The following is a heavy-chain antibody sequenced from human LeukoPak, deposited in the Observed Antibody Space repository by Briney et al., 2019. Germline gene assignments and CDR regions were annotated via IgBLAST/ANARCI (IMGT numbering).Heavy chain of an antibody. J-gene: IGHJ4*02. CDR3: ARLNGNHFDY. CDR2: INPNSGAT. CDR1: GYTFNGYH. V-gene: IGHV1-2*02. D-gene: IGHD1-14*01. Sequence: ASVKVSCKASGYTFNGYHMHWVRQAPGQGLEWMAWINPNSGATDYAQKFQGRVTMTRDTSTSTAYMELSRLRSDDTAVYYCARLNGNHFDYWGQGTLVTVSS.